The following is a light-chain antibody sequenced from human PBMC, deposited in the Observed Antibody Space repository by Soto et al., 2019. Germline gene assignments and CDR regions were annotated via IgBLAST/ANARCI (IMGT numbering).Light chain of an antibody. CDR3: SAYTSSSTLGV. CDR2: EVS. V-gene: IGLV2-14*01. J-gene: IGLJ2*01. Sequence: QSALTQPASVSGSPGQSITISCTGTSSDVGGYNYVSWYQQHPGKAHKLMIYEVSNRPSGVSNRFSGSKSGNTASLTISGLQAEDEADYYCSAYTSSSTLGVFGGGTKVTVL. CDR1: SSDVGGYNY.